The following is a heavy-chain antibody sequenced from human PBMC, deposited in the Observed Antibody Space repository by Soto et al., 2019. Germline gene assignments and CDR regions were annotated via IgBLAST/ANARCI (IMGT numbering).Heavy chain of an antibody. Sequence: SETLSLTCAVYGGSFSGYYWSWIRQPPGKGLEWIGEINHSGSTNYNPSLKSRVTISVDTSKNQFSLKLSSVTAEDTAVYYCARGQYYYDSSGYLSWGQGTLVTVSS. CDR1: GGSFSGYY. CDR2: INHSGST. D-gene: IGHD3-22*01. V-gene: IGHV4-34*01. CDR3: ARGQYYYDSSGYLS. J-gene: IGHJ4*02.